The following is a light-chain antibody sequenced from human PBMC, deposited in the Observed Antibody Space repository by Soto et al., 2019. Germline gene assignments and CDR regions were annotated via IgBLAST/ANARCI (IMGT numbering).Light chain of an antibody. V-gene: IGKV3-15*01. J-gene: IGKJ4*01. CDR1: ESVSNN. Sequence: EIVLTQSPATLSVSQGGRATLSCRASESVSNNLAWYQQKPGQAPRLLIFGASARATGIPARFSGSGSGTEFTLTISSLQSEEFAVYYCQQYNKWPLTFGGGTKVEIK. CDR3: QQYNKWPLT. CDR2: GAS.